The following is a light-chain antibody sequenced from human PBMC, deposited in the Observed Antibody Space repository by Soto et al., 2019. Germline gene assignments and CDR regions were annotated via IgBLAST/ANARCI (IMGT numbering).Light chain of an antibody. Sequence: EIVMRQSPATLSVSPGQRATLSCRASQSVRTTVAWYHQRPGQAPRLLIYGASTRATGVQDRFSGDGSGTDFTLTVTSLQSEDFGIYYCKQYTDWPTTFGQGTKVDIK. V-gene: IGKV3-15*01. CDR3: KQYTDWPTT. J-gene: IGKJ1*01. CDR1: QSVRTT. CDR2: GAS.